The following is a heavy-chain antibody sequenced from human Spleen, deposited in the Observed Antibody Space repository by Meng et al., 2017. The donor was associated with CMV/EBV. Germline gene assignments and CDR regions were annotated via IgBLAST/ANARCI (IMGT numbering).Heavy chain of an antibody. V-gene: IGHV3-30*02. CDR3: AKSYFHWYFDV. CDR2: IGYDGSNK. Sequence: GESLKISCAASGFAFNNFGIHWVRQAPGKGLEWVAFIGYDGSNKYHADSVKGRFTISRDSAKNSLFLQMNNVRAEDTAVYYCAKSYFHWYFDVWGRGTLVTVSS. CDR1: GFAFNNFG. D-gene: IGHD3-9*01. J-gene: IGHJ2*01.